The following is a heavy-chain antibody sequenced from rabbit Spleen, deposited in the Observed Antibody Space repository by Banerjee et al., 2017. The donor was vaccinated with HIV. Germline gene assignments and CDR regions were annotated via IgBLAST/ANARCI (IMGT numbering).Heavy chain of an antibody. V-gene: IGHV1S40*01. CDR2: IDLGSSGFT. J-gene: IGHJ6*01. CDR1: GVSFSGDSY. Sequence: QSLEESGGDLVKPGASLTLTCIASGVSFSGDSYMCWVRQAPGKGLEWIACIDLGSSGFTYFASWAKGRFTISKTSSTTVTLQMTSLTVADTATYFCARDTGSSFSTYGMDLWGQGTLVTVS. CDR3: ARDTGSSFSTYGMDL. D-gene: IGHD8-1*01.